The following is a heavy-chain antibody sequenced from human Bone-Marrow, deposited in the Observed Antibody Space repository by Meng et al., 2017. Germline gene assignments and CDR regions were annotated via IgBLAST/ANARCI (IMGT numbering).Heavy chain of an antibody. V-gene: IGHV3-11*01. D-gene: IGHD3-16*02. Sequence: GGSLRLSCAASGFTFSDYYMSWIRQAPGKGLEWVSYISSSGSTIYYADSVKGRFTISRDNAKNSLYLQMNSLRAEDTAVYYCARDPLTLLSGWYFDLWGLGTLVTVSS. CDR2: ISSSGSTI. CDR3: ARDPLTLLSGWYFDL. CDR1: GFTFSDYY. J-gene: IGHJ2*01.